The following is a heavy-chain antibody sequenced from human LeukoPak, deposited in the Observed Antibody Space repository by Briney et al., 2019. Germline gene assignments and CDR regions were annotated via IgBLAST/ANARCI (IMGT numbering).Heavy chain of an antibody. CDR1: GGSISSSSYY. CDR3: ARRGRYCSSTTCYALDY. CDR2: IYYSGST. V-gene: IGHV4-39*01. Sequence: SETLSLTCTDSGGSISSSSYYGGWMRQPPGKGLEWIGTIYYSGSTYYNPSLKRRVTISVDTSKNQFSLKLSSVTAADTAVYYCARRGRYCSSTTCYALDYWGQGTLVTVSS. D-gene: IGHD2-2*01. J-gene: IGHJ4*02.